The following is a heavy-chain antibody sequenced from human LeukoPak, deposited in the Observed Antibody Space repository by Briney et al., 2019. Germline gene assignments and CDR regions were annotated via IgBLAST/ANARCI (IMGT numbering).Heavy chain of an antibody. J-gene: IGHJ4*02. V-gene: IGHV3-9*01. CDR2: ISWNSGSI. CDR3: AKDITAAAGILGY. CDR1: GFTFDDYA. D-gene: IGHD6-13*01. Sequence: GRSLRLSCAASGFTFDDYAMHWVRQAPGKGLEWVSGISWNSGSIGYADSAKGRFTISRDNAKNSLYLQMNSLRAEDTALYYCAKDITAAAGILGYWGQGTLVTVSS.